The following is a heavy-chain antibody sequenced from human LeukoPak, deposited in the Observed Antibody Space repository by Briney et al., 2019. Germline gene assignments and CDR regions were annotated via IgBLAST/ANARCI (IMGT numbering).Heavy chain of an antibody. J-gene: IGHJ4*02. V-gene: IGHV1-2*06. Sequence: ASVKVSCKASGYTFTGYYMHWVRQAPGQGLEWMGRINPNSGGTNYAQKLQGRVTMTRDTSISTAYMELSRLRSDDTAVYYCAAVNDYYDSSGYPTTLDYWGQGTLVTVSS. CDR3: AAVNDYYDSSGYPTTLDY. CDR1: GYTFTGYY. D-gene: IGHD3-22*01. CDR2: INPNSGGT.